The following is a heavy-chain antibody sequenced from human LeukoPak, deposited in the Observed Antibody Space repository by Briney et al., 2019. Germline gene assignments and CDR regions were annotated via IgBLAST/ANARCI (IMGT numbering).Heavy chain of an antibody. Sequence: SETLSLTFPFYVWSLSGYYWNAIRQPPGKGRVWVGEIIHSGRTNYYPSLKSRVTISVDTSKNQFSLNLSSVTAADTAVYYCAGGLVDWGQGTLVTVSS. CDR1: VWSLSGYY. CDR3: AGGLVD. D-gene: IGHD2-8*02. CDR2: IIHSGRT. V-gene: IGHV4-34*12. J-gene: IGHJ4*02.